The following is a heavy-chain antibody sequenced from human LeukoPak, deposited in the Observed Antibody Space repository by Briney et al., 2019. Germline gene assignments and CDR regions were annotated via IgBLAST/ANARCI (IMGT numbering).Heavy chain of an antibody. V-gene: IGHV3-21*01. D-gene: IGHD3-10*01. J-gene: IGHJ4*02. CDR1: GLTFSSYS. Sequence: GGSLTLSCAASGLTFSSYSMNWVGQAAGKGGEWVSWISSSSSYKYYQDAVKGRFTISRYNSKNSLYLQMNSLRVEDTAVYYCARVRSSSGSMNEFWGQGTLVTVSP. CDR2: ISSSSSYK. CDR3: ARVRSSSGSMNEF.